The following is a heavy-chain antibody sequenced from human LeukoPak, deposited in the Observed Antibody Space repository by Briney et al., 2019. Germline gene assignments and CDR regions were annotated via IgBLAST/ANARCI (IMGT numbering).Heavy chain of an antibody. J-gene: IGHJ3*02. V-gene: IGHV3-53*01. CDR1: GFTFSTTY. D-gene: IGHD7-27*01. Sequence: GGSLRLSCAASGFTFSTTYMSWVRQAPGKGLEWVSIIYTGGSTYYSHSVKGRVTISRDNSKNTVYLQMNSLRAEDTAVYFCARDLGTNDAFDIWGQGTMLTVSS. CDR2: IYTGGST. CDR3: ARDLGTNDAFDI.